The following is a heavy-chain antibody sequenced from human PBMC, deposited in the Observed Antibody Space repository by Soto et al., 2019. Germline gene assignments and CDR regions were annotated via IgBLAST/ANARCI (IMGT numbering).Heavy chain of an antibody. D-gene: IGHD1-1*01. CDR1: GFIFSNYA. Sequence: QVPLVESGGGVVQPGRSLRLSCAAAGFIFSNYAMHWVRQAPGKGLEWVALTSYDGNNEYYTDSVKGRFTISRDNSKNTLFLQMNRPRPEDTAVYYCAKDKGVFNWATSYFDYWGQGALVTVSS. J-gene: IGHJ4*02. CDR3: AKDKGVFNWATSYFDY. CDR2: TSYDGNNE. V-gene: IGHV3-30*18.